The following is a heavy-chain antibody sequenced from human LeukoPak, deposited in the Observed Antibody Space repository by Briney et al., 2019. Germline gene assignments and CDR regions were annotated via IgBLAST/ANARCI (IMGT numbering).Heavy chain of an antibody. CDR1: GGPMSSYY. CDR3: ARHLRGEQQLAGFDY. J-gene: IGHJ4*02. D-gene: IGHD6-13*01. V-gene: IGHV4-59*08. CDR2: IYYSGST. Sequence: PSETLSLTCTVSGGPMSSYYWSWIRQPPGKGLEWIGYIYYSGSTKYNPSLRSRVTISADTSKNQFSLKLSSVTAADTAEYYCARHLRGEQQLAGFDYWGQGTPVTVSS.